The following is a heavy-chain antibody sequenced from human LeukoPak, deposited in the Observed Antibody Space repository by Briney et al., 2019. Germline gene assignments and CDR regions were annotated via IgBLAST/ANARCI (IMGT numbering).Heavy chain of an antibody. J-gene: IGHJ5*02. V-gene: IGHV4-39*07. D-gene: IGHD6-13*01. CDR2: IYYSGST. CDR1: GNSISSRSYY. CDR3: ARAQYSSSWYWFDP. Sequence: SETLSLTCSVSGNSISSRSYYWGWIRQPPGKGLDWIGSIYYSGSTNYNPSLKSRVTMSVDTSKNQFSLKLSSVTAADTAVYYCARAQYSSSWYWFDPWGQGTLVTVSS.